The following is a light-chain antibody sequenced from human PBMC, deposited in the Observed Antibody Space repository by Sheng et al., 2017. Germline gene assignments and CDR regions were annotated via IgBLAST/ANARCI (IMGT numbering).Light chain of an antibody. J-gene: IGLJ3*02. CDR3: STWDNSLRVWV. CDR1: ATTIGSFV. Sequence: QSALTQEASVSGTVGQKVTLFLYWKQATTIGSFVCGLVPTDSHGAPKTVMFGNTPPSGIPDRFSGSKSGTTASLTISGLQPEDEAVYYCSTWDNSLRVWVFGGGTKLTVL. V-gene: IGLV1-44*01. CDR2: GNT.